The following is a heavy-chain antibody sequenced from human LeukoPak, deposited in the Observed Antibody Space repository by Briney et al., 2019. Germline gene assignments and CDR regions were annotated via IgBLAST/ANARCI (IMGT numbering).Heavy chain of an antibody. Sequence: PGGSLRLSCAASGFTFSSYGMSWVRQAPGKGLEWVSAISGSGDRTYYADSVKGRFTISRDNSKNTLYLQMNSLRAEDTGVYYCARDFYDGFALDYWGQGTLVTVSS. CDR2: ISGSGDRT. J-gene: IGHJ4*02. CDR3: ARDFYDGFALDY. D-gene: IGHD2/OR15-2a*01. V-gene: IGHV3-23*01. CDR1: GFTFSSYG.